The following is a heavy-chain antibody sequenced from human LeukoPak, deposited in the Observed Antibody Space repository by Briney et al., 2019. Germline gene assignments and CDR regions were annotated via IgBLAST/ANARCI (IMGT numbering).Heavy chain of an antibody. CDR3: AKKAGQLWLPSDAFGI. CDR2: ISGSGGST. V-gene: IGHV3-23*01. J-gene: IGHJ3*02. CDR1: GFTFDDYG. Sequence: GGSLRLSCAASGFTFDDYGMSWVRQAPGKGLEWVSAISGSGGSTYYADSVKGRFTISRDNSKNTLYLQMNSLRAEDTAVCYCAKKAGQLWLPSDAFGIWGQGTMVTVSS. D-gene: IGHD5-18*01.